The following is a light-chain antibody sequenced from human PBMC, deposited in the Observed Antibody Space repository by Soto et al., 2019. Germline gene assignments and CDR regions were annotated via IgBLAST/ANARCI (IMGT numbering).Light chain of an antibody. CDR1: SSDIGGYDY. CDR2: DVN. Sequence: QSVLTQPASVSGSPGQSITLSCTGTSSDIGGYDYVSWYQRHPGKAPKLIIYDVNNRPSGVSNRLSGSKSGNTASLTISGLQAEDEGDYYCTSYASGSSHVVFGGGTKVTVL. J-gene: IGLJ2*01. CDR3: TSYASGSSHVV. V-gene: IGLV2-14*01.